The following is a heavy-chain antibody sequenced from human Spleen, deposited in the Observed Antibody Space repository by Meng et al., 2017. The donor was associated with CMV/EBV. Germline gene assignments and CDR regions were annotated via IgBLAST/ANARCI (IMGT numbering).Heavy chain of an antibody. J-gene: IGHJ4*02. D-gene: IGHD1-26*01. Sequence: GESLKIYCAASGFTFTSYEMNWVRQAPGKGLEWISYISNTGDTRYYADSVKGRFTISRDNANNSLFLEMNSLRAEDTALYYWARERWEPLAPAFDHWGQGTLVTVSS. CDR2: ISNTGDTR. CDR1: GFTFTSYE. V-gene: IGHV3-48*03. CDR3: ARERWEPLAPAFDH.